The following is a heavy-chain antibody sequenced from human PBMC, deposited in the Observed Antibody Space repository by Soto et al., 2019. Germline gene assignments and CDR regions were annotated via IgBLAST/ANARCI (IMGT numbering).Heavy chain of an antibody. D-gene: IGHD6-13*01. CDR1: GGSISSGDHY. CDR2: IYYSGST. V-gene: IGHV4-30-4*01. Sequence: SETLSLTCTFSGGSISSGDHYCTWIGQPPGKGLEWIGYIYYSGSTYYNPSLKSRVTISLQTSKNQFSLKLSSVTAADTAVYYCASGLAAAGKVWFEPWGQGTPVTVSS. J-gene: IGHJ5*02. CDR3: ASGLAAAGKVWFEP.